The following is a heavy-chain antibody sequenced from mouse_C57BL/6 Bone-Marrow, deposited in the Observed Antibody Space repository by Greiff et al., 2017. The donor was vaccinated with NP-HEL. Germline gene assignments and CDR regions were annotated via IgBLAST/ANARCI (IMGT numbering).Heavy chain of an antibody. Sequence: VQLKQSVAELVRPGASVKLSCTASGFNIKNTYMHWVKQRPEQGLEWIGRIDPANGNTKSAPKFQAKATITAATSSIPASLQLSSLTSEDTAIYYCARGGTTVVATRAWVAYWGQGTLGTVSA. CDR3: ARGGTTVVATRAWVAY. J-gene: IGHJ3*01. D-gene: IGHD1-1*01. CDR1: GFNIKNTY. CDR2: IDPANGNT. V-gene: IGHV14-3*01.